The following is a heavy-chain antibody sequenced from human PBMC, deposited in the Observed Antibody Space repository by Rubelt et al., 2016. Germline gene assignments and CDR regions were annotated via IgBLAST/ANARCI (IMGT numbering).Heavy chain of an antibody. Sequence: QVQLQQWGAGLLKPSETLSLTCAVYGGSFSGYYWSWIRQPPGKGLEWIGEINHSGSTNYNPSLKSRVTISVDPSKNKCSLRLSSVTAADTAVYYCAGGLARAAAAPRRLWFDPWGQGTLVTVSS. V-gene: IGHV4-34*01. J-gene: IGHJ5*02. CDR3: AGGLARAAAAPRRLWFDP. CDR1: GGSFSGYY. D-gene: IGHD6-13*01. CDR2: INHSGST.